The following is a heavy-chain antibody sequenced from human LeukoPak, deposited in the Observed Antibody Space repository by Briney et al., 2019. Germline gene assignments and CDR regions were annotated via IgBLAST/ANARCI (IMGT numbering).Heavy chain of an antibody. CDR2: IIPIFGTA. J-gene: IGHJ4*02. V-gene: IGHV1-69*05. CDR3: ARARYYDILTGYYHFDY. D-gene: IGHD3-9*01. Sequence: GASVKASCKASGGTFSSYAISWVRQAPGQALEWMGGIIPIFGTANYAQKLQGRVTITTDESTSTAYMELSSLRSEDTAVYYCARARYYDILTGYYHFDYWGQGTLVTVSS. CDR1: GGTFSSYA.